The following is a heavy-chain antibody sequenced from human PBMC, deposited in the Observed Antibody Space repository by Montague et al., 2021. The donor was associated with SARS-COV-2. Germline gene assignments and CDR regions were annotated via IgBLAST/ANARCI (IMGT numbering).Heavy chain of an antibody. D-gene: IGHD3-10*01. CDR2: IYYSGST. CDR3: ARGRRLWFGALLLSNWFDP. CDR1: GGSISSYY. J-gene: IGHJ5*02. Sequence: SETLSLTCTVSGGSISSYYWSWIRQPPGKGLEWIGYIYYSGSTNYNPSLKSRVTISVDTSKNQFSLKLSFVTAADTAVYYCARGRRLWFGALLLSNWFDPWGQGTLVTVSS. V-gene: IGHV4-59*01.